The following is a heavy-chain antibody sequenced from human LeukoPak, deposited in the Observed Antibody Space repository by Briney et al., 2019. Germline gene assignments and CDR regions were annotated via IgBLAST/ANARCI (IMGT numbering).Heavy chain of an antibody. CDR2: IYYSGST. Sequence: PSETLSLTCTVSGGTISSYYWSWIRQPPGKGLEWIGYIYYSGSTNYNPSLKSRVTISVDTSKNQFSLKLSSVTAGSRAVYCRAREAPSYYGSGSYLGWFDASGQGSLVTVSS. CDR3: AREAPSYYGSGSYLGWFDA. CDR1: GGTISSYY. D-gene: IGHD3-10*01. J-gene: IGHJ5*02. V-gene: IGHV4-59*01.